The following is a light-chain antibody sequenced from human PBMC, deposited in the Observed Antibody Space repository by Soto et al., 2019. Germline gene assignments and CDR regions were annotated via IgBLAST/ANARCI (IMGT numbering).Light chain of an antibody. CDR2: GAS. CDR1: QSVSSSY. CDR3: QQYGSSPVRT. Sequence: EIVLTQSPGTLSLSPGERATLSCRASQSVSSSYLAWYQQKPGQAPRLLIYGASNRATGIPDRFSGSGSGTDFTLTISRLEPEDFAVYYCQQYGSSPVRTFGQGTKVEIK. J-gene: IGKJ1*01. V-gene: IGKV3-20*01.